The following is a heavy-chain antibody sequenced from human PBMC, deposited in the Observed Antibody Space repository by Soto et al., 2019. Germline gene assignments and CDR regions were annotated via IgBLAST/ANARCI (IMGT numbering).Heavy chain of an antibody. CDR2: IYSGGST. Sequence: GGSLRLSCAASGFTVSSNYMSWGPQAPGKGLEGVSVIYSGGSTYYADSVKGRFTISRDNSKNTLYLQMNSLRAEDTAVYYCARVSYYGSGSYYTARGWFDPWGQGTLVTVSS. D-gene: IGHD3-10*01. V-gene: IGHV3-66*01. J-gene: IGHJ5*02. CDR1: GFTVSSNY. CDR3: ARVSYYGSGSYYTARGWFDP.